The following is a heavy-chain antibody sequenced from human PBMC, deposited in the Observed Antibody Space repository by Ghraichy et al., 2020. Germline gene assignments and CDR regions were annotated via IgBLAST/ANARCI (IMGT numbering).Heavy chain of an antibody. Sequence: GESLRLSCAASGFTFSSYAMSWVRQAPGKGLEWVSSISGSGGTTYYTDSVKGRFTISRDNSKNTLYLQMYSLRAEDTAVYYCAKVGVVTEYYFDYWGQGTLVTVSS. CDR3: AKVGVVTEYYFDY. J-gene: IGHJ4*02. CDR2: ISGSGGTT. D-gene: IGHD3-3*01. V-gene: IGHV3-23*01. CDR1: GFTFSSYA.